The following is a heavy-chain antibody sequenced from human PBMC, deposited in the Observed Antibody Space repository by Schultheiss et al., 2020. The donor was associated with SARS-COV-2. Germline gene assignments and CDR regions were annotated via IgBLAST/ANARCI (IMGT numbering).Heavy chain of an antibody. CDR3: ARYYYDFWSGYYLFDY. CDR2: INPNSGNT. CDR1: GYTFTGYY. Sequence: ASVKVSCKASGYTFTGYYMHWVRQAPGQGLEWMGWINPNSGNTGYAQKFQGRVTMTRNTSISTAYMELSSLRSEDTAVYYCARYYYDFWSGYYLFDYWGQGTLVTVSS. J-gene: IGHJ4*02. V-gene: IGHV1-8*02. D-gene: IGHD3-3*01.